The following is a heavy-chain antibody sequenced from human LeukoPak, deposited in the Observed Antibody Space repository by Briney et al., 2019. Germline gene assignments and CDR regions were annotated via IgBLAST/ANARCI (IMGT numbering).Heavy chain of an antibody. D-gene: IGHD6-13*01. Sequence: ASVKVSCKTSGFTFTSHDYNWVRQATGQGLEWMGWMNPNSGNTGYAQKFQGRVTMTRDTSLSTAYMELSSLTSEDTAMYYCARAVLQQLEEDNWFDPWGQGTLVTVSS. J-gene: IGHJ5*02. CDR2: MNPNSGNT. CDR1: GFTFTSHD. CDR3: ARAVLQQLEEDNWFDP. V-gene: IGHV1-8*01.